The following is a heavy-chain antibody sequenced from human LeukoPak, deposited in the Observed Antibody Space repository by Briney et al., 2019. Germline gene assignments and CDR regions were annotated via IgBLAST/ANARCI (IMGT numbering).Heavy chain of an antibody. CDR2: IIPIFGIA. V-gene: IGHV1-69*04. CDR3: ARDDDLGVRD. CDR1: GGTFISYA. J-gene: IGHJ4*02. D-gene: IGHD1-1*01. Sequence: SVKVSFKASGGTFISYAISWVRQAPGQGLEWMGRIIPIFGIANYAQKFQGRVTITADKSTSTAYMELSSLRSEDTAVYYCARDDDLGVRDWGQGTLVTVSS.